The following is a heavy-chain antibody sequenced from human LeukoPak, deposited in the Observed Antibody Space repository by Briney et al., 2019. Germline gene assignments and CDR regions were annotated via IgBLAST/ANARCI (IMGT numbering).Heavy chain of an antibody. V-gene: IGHV3-23*01. CDR2: ISGSGGST. CDR1: GFSFSTYW. D-gene: IGHD3-10*01. Sequence: GGSLKLSCVASGFSFSTYWMSWVRQAPGKGLEWVSAISGSGGSTYYADSVKGRFTISRDNSKNTLYLQMNSLRAEDTAVYYCAKDVYYGSGSYFPLFDYWGQGTLVTVSS. J-gene: IGHJ4*02. CDR3: AKDVYYGSGSYFPLFDY.